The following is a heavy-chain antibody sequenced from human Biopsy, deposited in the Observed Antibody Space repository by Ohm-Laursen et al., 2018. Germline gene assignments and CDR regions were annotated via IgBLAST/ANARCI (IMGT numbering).Heavy chain of an antibody. CDR1: GYSISRGYY. D-gene: IGHD2-21*01. J-gene: IGHJ4*02. CDR2: TYHNGET. Sequence: SLTLSLTCDVSGYSISRGYYWGWIRQPPGKGLEWIGSTYHNGETHDNASLKSRVTISVDTTKNQLSLKMNSVTAADTAVYYCARAEIADFDSWGQGTLVTVSS. V-gene: IGHV4-38-2*01. CDR3: ARAEIADFDS.